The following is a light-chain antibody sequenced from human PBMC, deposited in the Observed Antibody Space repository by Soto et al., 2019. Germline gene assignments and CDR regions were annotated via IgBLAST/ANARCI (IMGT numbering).Light chain of an antibody. Sequence: DIQMTQSPSSLSASVGDRVTITCQASQDVGNCLNWYQQKAGRAPKFLMQDASNLETGVPSRFSGSGSGKYFSFTSTSLQPEDVATYYCQQCRDVPLTFGGGTKVDIK. V-gene: IGKV1-33*01. CDR1: QDVGNC. CDR2: DAS. CDR3: QQCRDVPLT. J-gene: IGKJ4*01.